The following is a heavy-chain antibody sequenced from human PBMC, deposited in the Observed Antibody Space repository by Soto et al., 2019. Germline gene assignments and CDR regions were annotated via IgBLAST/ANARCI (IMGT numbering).Heavy chain of an antibody. J-gene: IGHJ4*02. V-gene: IGHV4-34*01. CDR1: GGSFSGYY. CDR3: ARVLGYFDWLLKGYGYFDY. CDR2: INHSGST. D-gene: IGHD3-9*01. Sequence: PSETLSLTCAVYGGSFSGYYWSWIRRPPGKGLEWIGEINHSGSTNYNPSLKSRVTISVDTSKNQFSLKLSSVTAADTAVYYCARVLGYFDWLLKGYGYFDYWGQGTLVTVSS.